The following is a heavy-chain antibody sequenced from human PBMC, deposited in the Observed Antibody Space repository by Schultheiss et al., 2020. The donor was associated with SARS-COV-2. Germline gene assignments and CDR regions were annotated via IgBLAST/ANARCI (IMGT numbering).Heavy chain of an antibody. V-gene: IGHV3-48*02. D-gene: IGHD2-2*01. J-gene: IGHJ6*02. CDR1: GFTFSNAW. CDR2: ISSSSSTI. Sequence: GGSLRLSCAASGFTFSNAWMNWVRQAPGKGLEWVSYISSSSSTIYYADSVKGRFTISRDNAKNSLYLQMNSLRDEDTAVYYCARGDCSSTSCYYGMDVWGQGTTVTVSS. CDR3: ARGDCSSTSCYYGMDV.